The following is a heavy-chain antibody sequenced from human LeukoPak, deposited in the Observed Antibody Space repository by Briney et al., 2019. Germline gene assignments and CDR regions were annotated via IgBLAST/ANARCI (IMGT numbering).Heavy chain of an antibody. V-gene: IGHV1-69*04. CDR1: GGTFSSYA. Sequence: SVKVSCKASGGTFSSYAISWARQAPGQGLEWMGRIIPILGIANYAQKFQGRVTITADKSTSTAYMELSSLRSEDTAVYYCARDMGSGSYYSGAAFDIWGQGTMVTVSS. J-gene: IGHJ3*02. CDR2: IIPILGIA. D-gene: IGHD1-26*01. CDR3: ARDMGSGSYYSGAAFDI.